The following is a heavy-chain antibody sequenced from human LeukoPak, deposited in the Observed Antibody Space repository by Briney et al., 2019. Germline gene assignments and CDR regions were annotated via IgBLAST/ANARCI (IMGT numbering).Heavy chain of an antibody. CDR2: IGYSGTDT. CDR3: ARDLTERKYYIAF. D-gene: IGHD2-8*02. V-gene: IGHV3-30*02. Sequence: GGSLRLSCAASGFTFSSFGIHWVRQAPGEGLEWVAYIGYSGTDTYYADPVKGRFTISRDNSKNTVHLQVNSLRAADTALYSCARDLTERKYYIAFWGQGTLVTVSS. CDR1: GFTFSSFG. J-gene: IGHJ4*02.